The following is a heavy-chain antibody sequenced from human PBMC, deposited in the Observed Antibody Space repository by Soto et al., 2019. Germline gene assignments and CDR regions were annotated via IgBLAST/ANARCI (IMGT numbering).Heavy chain of an antibody. J-gene: IGHJ4*02. D-gene: IGHD2-8*02. CDR3: ARHLAPGDV. CDR2: IIPILGIA. CDR1: GGTFSSYT. Sequence: SVKVSCKASGGTFSSYTISWVRQAPGQGLEWMGRIIPILGIANYAQKFQGRVTITADKSTSTVYMELSSLTSEDTAMYYCARHLAPGDVWGQGTLVTVSS. V-gene: IGHV1-69*02.